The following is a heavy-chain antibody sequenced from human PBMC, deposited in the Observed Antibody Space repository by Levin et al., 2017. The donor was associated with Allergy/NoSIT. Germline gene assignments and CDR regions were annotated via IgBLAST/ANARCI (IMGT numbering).Heavy chain of an antibody. CDR1: GFSLSNSW. CDR3: TTQFQW. D-gene: IGHD6-19*01. J-gene: IGHJ4*02. V-gene: IGHV3-15*01. Sequence: GESLKISCAASGFSLSNSWMNWVRQAPGKGLEWIGRITSKPDGAATDYAAPLKGRFTISRDDSTNNLYLQMNSLKVEDTAIYYCTTQFQWWGQGTLVTVSS. CDR2: ITSKPDGAAT.